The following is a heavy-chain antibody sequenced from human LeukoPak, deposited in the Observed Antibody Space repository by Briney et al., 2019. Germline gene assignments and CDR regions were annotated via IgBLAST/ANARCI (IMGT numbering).Heavy chain of an antibody. CDR1: GGSISSYY. Sequence: SETLSLTCTVSGGSISSYYWSWIRQPAGKGLEWIGRIYTSGSTNYNPSLKSRVTMSVDTSKNQFSLKLSSVTAADTAVYYCARANYDSSGYCYHCFDYWGQRTLVTVSS. D-gene: IGHD3-22*01. V-gene: IGHV4-4*07. CDR3: ARANYDSSGYCYHCFDY. CDR2: IYTSGST. J-gene: IGHJ4*02.